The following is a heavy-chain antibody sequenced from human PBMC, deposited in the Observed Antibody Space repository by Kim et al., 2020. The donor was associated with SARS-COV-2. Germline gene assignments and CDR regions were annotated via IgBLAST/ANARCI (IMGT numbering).Heavy chain of an antibody. CDR1: AGSLSVSGAH. CDR2: IYRGEST. Sequence: SETPSLTCTVSAGSLSVSGAHWGLGWIRQPPGKGLEWIGNIYRGESTYYSPSLKSRVTLSADTSKNQFSLRLSFVTAADTAGYYCARIDSSYFYMDVWG. V-gene: IGHV4-39*01. J-gene: IGHJ6*03. CDR3: ARIDSSYFYMDV.